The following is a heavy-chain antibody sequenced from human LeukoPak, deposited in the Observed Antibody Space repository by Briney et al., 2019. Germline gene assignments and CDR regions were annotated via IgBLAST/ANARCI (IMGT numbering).Heavy chain of an antibody. CDR3: ARDLLGIGFDY. D-gene: IGHD7-27*01. CDR1: GGTISSGDYS. J-gene: IGHJ4*02. CDR2: IYYSGST. V-gene: IGHV4-30-4*01. Sequence: PQTLSLTCTVSGGTISSGDYSWSWIRQPPGKGLEWIGYIYYSGSTYYNPSLKSRVTISVDTSKNQFSLKLSSVTAADTAVYYCARDLLGIGFDYWGQGTLVTVSS.